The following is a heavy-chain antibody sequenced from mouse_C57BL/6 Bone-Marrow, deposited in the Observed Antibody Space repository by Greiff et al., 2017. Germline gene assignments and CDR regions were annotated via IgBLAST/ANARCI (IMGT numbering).Heavy chain of an antibody. V-gene: IGHV1-74*01. D-gene: IGHD1-1*01. Sequence: QVQLKQPGAELVKPGASVKVSCKASGYTFTSYWMHWVKQRPGQGLEWIGRIHPSDSDTNYNQKFKGKATLTVDKSSSTAYMQLSSLTSEDSAVYYCARGYYYGSSSNWYCDVWGTGTTVTVSS. J-gene: IGHJ1*03. CDR2: IHPSDSDT. CDR3: ARGYYYGSSSNWYCDV. CDR1: GYTFTSYW.